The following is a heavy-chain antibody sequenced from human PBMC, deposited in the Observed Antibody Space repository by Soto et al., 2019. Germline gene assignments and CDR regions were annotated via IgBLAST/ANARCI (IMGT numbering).Heavy chain of an antibody. CDR2: IYYSGST. J-gene: IGHJ6*02. D-gene: IGHD3-16*02. CDR3: ARSQKGLKYYDYVWGSYRYPLGMDV. Sequence: SETLSLTCTVSGGSISSGGYYWGWIRQHPGKGLEWIGYIYYSGSTYYNPSLKSRVTISVDTSKNQFSLKLSSVTAADTAVYYCARSQKGLKYYDYVWGSYRYPLGMDVWGQGTTVTVSS. CDR1: GGSISSGGYY. V-gene: IGHV4-31*03.